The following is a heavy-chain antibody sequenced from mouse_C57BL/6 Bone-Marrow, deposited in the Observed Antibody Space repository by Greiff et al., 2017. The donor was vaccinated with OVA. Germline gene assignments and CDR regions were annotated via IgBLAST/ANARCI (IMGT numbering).Heavy chain of an antibody. CDR3: ARRGTAQGSWFEY. D-gene: IGHD3-2*02. CDR2: IDPSDSYT. J-gene: IGHJ3*01. Sequence: QVQLQQSGAELVMPGASVKLSCKASGYTFTSYWMHWVKQRPGHGLEWIGEIDPSDSYTNYNQKFKGKSTLTVDKSSSTTYMQLSSLTSEDSAVYYCARRGTAQGSWFEYWGQGTLVTVSA. V-gene: IGHV1-69*01. CDR1: GYTFTSYW.